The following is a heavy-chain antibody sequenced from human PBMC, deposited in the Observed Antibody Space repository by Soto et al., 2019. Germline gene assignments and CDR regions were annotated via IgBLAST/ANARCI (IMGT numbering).Heavy chain of an antibody. CDR3: ARGGDDSSGTDAFDI. CDR2: IYHSGST. Sequence: PSETLSLTCAVSGGSISSGGYSWSWIRQPPGKGLEWIGYIYHSGSTYYNPSLKSRVTISVDRSKNQFSLKLSSVTAADTAVYYCARGGDDSSGTDAFDIWGQGTMVTVSS. V-gene: IGHV4-30-2*01. CDR1: GGSISSGGYS. D-gene: IGHD3-22*01. J-gene: IGHJ3*02.